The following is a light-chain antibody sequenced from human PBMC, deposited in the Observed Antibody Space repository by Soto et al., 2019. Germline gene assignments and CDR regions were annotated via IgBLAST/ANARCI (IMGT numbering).Light chain of an antibody. Sequence: EILLTQPPDTLSLSPAERATLSRSAAQSVGTRLAWYQHKTGQAPRLLISGASSRATGIPDRFTGSGSETDFTLTISSLEPEDFALYYCQHYQRGPPITFGQGTRLE. V-gene: IGKV3-20*01. CDR1: QSVGTR. CDR2: GAS. CDR3: QHYQRGPPIT. J-gene: IGKJ5*01.